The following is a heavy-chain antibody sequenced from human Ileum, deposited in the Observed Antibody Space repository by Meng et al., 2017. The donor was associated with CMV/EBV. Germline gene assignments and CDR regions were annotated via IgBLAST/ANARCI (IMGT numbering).Heavy chain of an antibody. V-gene: IGHV3-53*01. CDR2: IYRGGGT. CDR3: ATDTSSNTPMDV. CDR1: GFIVTNSY. Sequence: GGSLRLSCAASGFIVTNSYMTWVRQAPGKGLEWVSGIYRGGGTYYGDSAKGRFTISRDNSQNTLYLQMNSLGVEDTAVYYCATDTSSNTPMDVWGQGTTVTVSS. D-gene: IGHD2-2*01. J-gene: IGHJ6*02.